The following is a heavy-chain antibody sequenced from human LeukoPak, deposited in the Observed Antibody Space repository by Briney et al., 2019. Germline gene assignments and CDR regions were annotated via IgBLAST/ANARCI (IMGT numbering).Heavy chain of an antibody. V-gene: IGHV4-59*08. J-gene: IGHJ5*02. CDR3: ARRGSGLAWFDP. CDR1: GGSICSYY. CDR2: IYYNGHS. D-gene: IGHD2-15*01. Sequence: SETLSLTCSVSGGSICSYYWSWIRQPPRKGLEWIWYIYYNGHSNYSPSLKSRVTISLDTSKKQFSLKMSSVTAADTAMYYCARRGSGLAWFDPWGQGTLVTVSS.